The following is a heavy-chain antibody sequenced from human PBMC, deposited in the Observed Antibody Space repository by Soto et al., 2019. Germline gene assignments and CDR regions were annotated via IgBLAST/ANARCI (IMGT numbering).Heavy chain of an antibody. CDR1: GFTFSSHG. CDR2: IKQDGSEK. Sequence: GGSLRLSCAASGFTFSSHGMSWVLQAPGKGLEWVANIKQDGSEKYYVDSVKGRFTISRDNAKNSLYLQMNSLRAEDTAVYYCARDTRIAVAGPEYFQHWGQGTLVTVSS. D-gene: IGHD6-19*01. J-gene: IGHJ1*01. V-gene: IGHV3-7*01. CDR3: ARDTRIAVAGPEYFQH.